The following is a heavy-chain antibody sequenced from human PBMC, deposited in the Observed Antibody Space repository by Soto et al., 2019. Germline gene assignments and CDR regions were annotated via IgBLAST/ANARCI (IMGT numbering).Heavy chain of an antibody. CDR2: IYYSGST. D-gene: IGHD3-9*01. Sequence: SETLSLTCTVSGDSISNSHYYWGWIRQPPGKGLEWIGSIYYSGSTYYNPSLKSRVTISVDTSKNHFSLKLSSVTAADTAVYYCARGYYDILTGYSPVDYWGQGTLVTVSS. V-gene: IGHV4-39*01. CDR3: ARGYYDILTGYSPVDY. J-gene: IGHJ4*02. CDR1: GDSISNSHYY.